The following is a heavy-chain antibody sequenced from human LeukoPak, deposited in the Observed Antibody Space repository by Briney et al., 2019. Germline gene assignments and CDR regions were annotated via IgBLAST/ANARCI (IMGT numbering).Heavy chain of an antibody. J-gene: IGHJ3*02. D-gene: IGHD3-22*01. CDR1: GYSFMTYW. CDR3: ARLSMIDTFDI. CDR2: IYPGDSDT. Sequence: GESLRISCQASGYSFMTYWIGWVRQMPGKGLEWMAIIYPGDSDTKYSPSFQDQVTISADKSINTAYLHWRSLKASDTAMYYCARLSMIDTFDIWGLGTVVTVSS. V-gene: IGHV5-51*01.